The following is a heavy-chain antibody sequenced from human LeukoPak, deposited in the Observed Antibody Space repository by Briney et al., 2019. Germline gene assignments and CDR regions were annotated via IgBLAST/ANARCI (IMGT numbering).Heavy chain of an antibody. J-gene: IGHJ1*01. Sequence: ASVKVSCKASGGTFSSYAISWVRQAPGQGLEWMGRIIPIFGIANYAQKFQGRVTITAGKSTSTAYMELSSLRSEDTAVYYCAREITPRNYYDSSGYSFQHWGQGTLVTVSS. D-gene: IGHD3-22*01. CDR2: IIPIFGIA. CDR1: GGTFSSYA. CDR3: AREITPRNYYDSSGYSFQH. V-gene: IGHV1-69*04.